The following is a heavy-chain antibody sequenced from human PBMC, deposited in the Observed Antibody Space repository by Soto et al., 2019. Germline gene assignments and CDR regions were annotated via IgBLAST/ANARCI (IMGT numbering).Heavy chain of an antibody. V-gene: IGHV1-18*01. D-gene: IGHD2-2*01. CDR1: GYTFTSDG. CDR2: ISAYNGNT. CDR3: SRVLVVVVPAAIPNWFDY. Sequence: APVKVSCKASGYTFTSDGISWVLQTPGKGLEWMGWISAYNGNTNYAQKLQGRVTMTTDTSTSTAYMELRSLRSDDTAVYYFSRVLVVVVPAAIPNWFDYWGQGTLGTVSS. J-gene: IGHJ5*01.